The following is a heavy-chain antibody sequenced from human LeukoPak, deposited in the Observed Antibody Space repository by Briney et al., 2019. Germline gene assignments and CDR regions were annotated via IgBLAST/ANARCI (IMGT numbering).Heavy chain of an antibody. J-gene: IGHJ4*02. CDR3: AREGYDSSGYPRLLDY. CDR2: LHAAGGT. V-gene: IGHV3-53*04. CDR1: GLTVSSNY. Sequence: GGSLRLFCAASGLTVSSNYMTWVRQAPGKGLEWVSVLHAAGGTYYADSVKGRFTISRHISKNTVYLQMNSLRAEDTAVYYCAREGYDSSGYPRLLDYWGQGTLVTVSS. D-gene: IGHD3-22*01.